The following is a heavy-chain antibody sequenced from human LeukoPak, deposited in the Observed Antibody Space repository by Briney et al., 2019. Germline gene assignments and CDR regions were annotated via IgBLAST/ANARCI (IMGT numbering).Heavy chain of an antibody. Sequence: GGSLRLSCVASGFTFSSYWMQWVRQDPRKGLVWVSRINGDGRNIDYADSVRGRFTISRDNAKNTLYLQMNTLRVEDTAVYYCTRDLMDYDLSTGLHHYYTDVWGQGTTVTVSS. D-gene: IGHD3-9*01. CDR2: INGDGRNI. CDR3: TRDLMDYDLSTGLHHYYTDV. V-gene: IGHV3-74*01. J-gene: IGHJ6*02. CDR1: GFTFSSYW.